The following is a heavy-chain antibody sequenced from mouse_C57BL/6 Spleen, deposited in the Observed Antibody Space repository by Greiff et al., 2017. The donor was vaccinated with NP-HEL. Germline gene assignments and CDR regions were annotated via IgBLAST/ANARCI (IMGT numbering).Heavy chain of an antibody. D-gene: IGHD1-1*02. CDR2: ISSGSSTI. V-gene: IGHV5-17*01. Sequence: EVKLVESGGGLVKPGGSLKLSCAASGFTFSDYGMHWVRQAPEKGLEWVAYISSGSSTIYYADTVKGRFTISRDNAKNTLFLQMTSLRSEDTAMYYCARGLWSFYAMDYWGQGTSVTVSS. J-gene: IGHJ4*01. CDR1: GFTFSDYG. CDR3: ARGLWSFYAMDY.